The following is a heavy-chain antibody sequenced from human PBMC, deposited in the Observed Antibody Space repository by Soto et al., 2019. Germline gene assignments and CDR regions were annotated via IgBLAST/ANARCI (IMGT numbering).Heavy chain of an antibody. CDR3: ASSNYDSTIPLYY. V-gene: IGHV4-30-2*01. CDR1: GGSISSGGYS. D-gene: IGHD3-22*01. J-gene: IGHJ4*02. CDR2: IYHSGST. Sequence: PSETLSLTCAVSGGSISSGGYSWSWIRQPPGKGLEWIGYIYHSGSTYYNPSLKSRVTISVDRSKNQFSLKLSSVTAADTAVYYCASSNYDSTIPLYYLGQGTLVTVSS.